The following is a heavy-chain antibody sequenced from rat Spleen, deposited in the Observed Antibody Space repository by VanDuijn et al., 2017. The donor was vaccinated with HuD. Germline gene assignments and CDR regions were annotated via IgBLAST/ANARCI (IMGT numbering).Heavy chain of an antibody. J-gene: IGHJ1*01. D-gene: IGHD1-9*01. CDR2: MWYDGDT. CDR1: GFSLTSYH. Sequence: QVQLKESGPGLVQPSQTLSLTCTVSGFSLTSYHVHWVRQSPGKGPEWMGRMWYDGDTAYNSALKSRLTISRDTSKNQVFLKMNSLQTDDTGIYYCTRDSDGYNYWYFDFWGPGTMVTVSS. V-gene: IGHV2-63*01. CDR3: TRDSDGYNYWYFDF.